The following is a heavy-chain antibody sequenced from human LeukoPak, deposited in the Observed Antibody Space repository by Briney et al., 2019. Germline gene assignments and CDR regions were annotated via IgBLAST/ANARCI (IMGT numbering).Heavy chain of an antibody. CDR1: GFTFSSYW. J-gene: IGHJ4*02. CDR3: ARDRDGPDY. V-gene: IGHV3-74*01. Sequence: GGSLRLSCAASGFTFSSYWMHWVRRGPGKGLVWVSRINSDGSSTRHADSVKGRFTNSRDNAKNMVYLQMNSLRAEDTAVYYCARDRDGPDYWGQGTLVTVSS. CDR2: INSDGSST. D-gene: IGHD5-24*01.